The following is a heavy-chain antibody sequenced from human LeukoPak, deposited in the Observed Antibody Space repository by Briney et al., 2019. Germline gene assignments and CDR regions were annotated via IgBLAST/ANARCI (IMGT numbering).Heavy chain of an antibody. V-gene: IGHV1-8*01. CDR2: MNPNSGNT. CDR3: ARTPLEMATIGSYYFDY. CDR1: GYTFTSYD. D-gene: IGHD5-24*01. J-gene: IGHJ4*02. Sequence: ASVKVSCKASGYTFTSYDINWVRQATGQGLEWMGWMNPNSGNTGYAQKFQGRVTMTRNTSISTAYMELSSLRSEDTAVYYCARTPLEMATIGSYYFDYWGQGTLVTVSS.